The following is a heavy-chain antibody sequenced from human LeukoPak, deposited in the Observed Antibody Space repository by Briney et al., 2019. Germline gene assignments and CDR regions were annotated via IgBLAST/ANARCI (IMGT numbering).Heavy chain of an antibody. Sequence: SETLSLTCTVSGGSITSTTYFWGLVRQPPGRDLEWLGTISYSGNTYYNPSLKSRLTLSVDTSKNQFSLNLNSVTAADTAIYYCARLRARLGYCISTSCHGYFDYWAQGTLVTVSS. D-gene: IGHD2-2*01. CDR1: GGSITSTTYF. CDR3: ARLRARLGYCISTSCHGYFDY. CDR2: ISYSGNT. V-gene: IGHV4-39*01. J-gene: IGHJ4*02.